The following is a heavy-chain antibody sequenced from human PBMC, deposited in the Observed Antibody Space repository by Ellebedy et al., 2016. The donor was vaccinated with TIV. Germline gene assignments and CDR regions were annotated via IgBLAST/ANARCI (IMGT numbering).Heavy chain of an antibody. CDR3: ARHFGWGSPYYLDY. D-gene: IGHD3-3*01. V-gene: IGHV4-39*07. CDR1: GGSISSSSFF. J-gene: IGHJ4*02. CDR2: MYYSGTT. Sequence: MPSETLSLTCTVSGGSISSSSFFWGWIRQPPGKGLEWVANMYYSGTTFYNPSLKSQLTISMDTSKNQFSLNLSSVTAADTAVYYCARHFGWGSPYYLDYWGQGILVTVSS.